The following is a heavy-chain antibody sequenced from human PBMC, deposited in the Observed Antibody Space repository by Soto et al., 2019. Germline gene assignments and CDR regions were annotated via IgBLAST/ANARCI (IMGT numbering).Heavy chain of an antibody. V-gene: IGHV3-30*18. D-gene: IGHD1-26*01. CDR1: GFTFSNYG. CDR2: ISYDVNNK. J-gene: IGHJ6*02. CDR3: SKGGSKAGMDV. Sequence: QVQVVESGGGVVQPGRSLRLSCAVSGFTFSNYGMHWVRQAPGKGLEWVALISYDVNNKYYADSVKGRFTISRDNSKNTLFLQIHGLRAEDTAVYYCSKGGSKAGMDVWGQGTTVTVSS.